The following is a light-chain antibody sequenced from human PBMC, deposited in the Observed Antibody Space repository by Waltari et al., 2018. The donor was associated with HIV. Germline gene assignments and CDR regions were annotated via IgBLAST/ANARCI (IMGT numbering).Light chain of an antibody. J-gene: IGKJ4*01. Sequence: EIVLTQSPGTLSLSPGERATLTCRASQTINRSFLAWYQQKPGQAPRLLVSGASSRATGVSDRCSGSGSGTDFTLTISRLEPEDFAVYYCQQYGGSPLTFGGGTKVEI. CDR3: QQYGGSPLT. CDR1: QTINRSF. V-gene: IGKV3-20*01. CDR2: GAS.